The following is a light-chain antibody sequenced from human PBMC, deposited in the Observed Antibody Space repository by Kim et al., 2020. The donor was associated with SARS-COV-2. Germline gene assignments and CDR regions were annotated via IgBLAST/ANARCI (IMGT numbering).Light chain of an antibody. CDR2: DAS. CDR3: QQRSNWPLYT. Sequence: PGERATLSCRASQSVSSYLAWYQQKPGQAPRLLIYDASNRATGIPARFSGSGSGTDFTLTIRSLEPEDFAVYYRQQRSNWPLYTFGQGTKLE. V-gene: IGKV3-11*01. CDR1: QSVSSY. J-gene: IGKJ2*01.